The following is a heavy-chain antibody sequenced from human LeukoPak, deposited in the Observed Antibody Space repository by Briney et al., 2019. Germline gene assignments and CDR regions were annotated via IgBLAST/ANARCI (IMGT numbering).Heavy chain of an antibody. CDR2: IYHSGST. J-gene: IGHJ6*03. CDR3: ARGVFRGWYSWLQLPRNQYYYYYMDV. V-gene: IGHV4-4*02. Sequence: PSETLSLTCAVSGGSISSSNWWSWVRQPPGKGLEWIGEIYHSGSTNYNPSLKSRVTISVDKSKNQFSLKLSSVTAADTAVYYCARGVFRGWYSWLQLPRNQYYYYYMDVWGKGTTVTVSS. D-gene: IGHD5-24*01. CDR1: GGSISSSNW.